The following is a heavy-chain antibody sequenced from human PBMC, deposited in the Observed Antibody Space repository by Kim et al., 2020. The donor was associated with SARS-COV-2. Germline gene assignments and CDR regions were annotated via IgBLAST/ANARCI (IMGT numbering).Heavy chain of an antibody. J-gene: IGHJ4*02. CDR1: GFTFSSYG. Sequence: GGSLRLSCAASGFTFSSYGMHWVRQAPGKGLEWVAVIWYDGSNKYYADSVKGRFTISSDNSKNTLYLQMNSLRAEDTAVYYCARDDEIIPDLGYCTNGVGFGFLFLWHDYWDRGTLITVS. D-gene: IGHD2-8*01. V-gene: IGHV3-33*01. CDR3: ARDDEIIPDLGYCTNGVGFGFLFLWHDY. CDR2: IWYDGSNK.